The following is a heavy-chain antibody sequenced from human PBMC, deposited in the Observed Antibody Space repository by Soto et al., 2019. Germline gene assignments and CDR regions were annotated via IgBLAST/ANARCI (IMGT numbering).Heavy chain of an antibody. V-gene: IGHV1-69*01. CDR1: GGTFGRNA. D-gene: IGHD6-19*01. CDR3: ARPQGSGWRFNALDF. CDR2: IIPMFDTA. Sequence: QVVLVQSGAEVKNPGSSVKVSCKASGGTFGRNATTWGRKAPDKGFEWMGGIIPMFDTANHAQKFRDRIMITADESTNTAYLELKDLRSEDTAIYYCARPQGSGWRFNALDFWGQGTMVTVSS. J-gene: IGHJ3*01.